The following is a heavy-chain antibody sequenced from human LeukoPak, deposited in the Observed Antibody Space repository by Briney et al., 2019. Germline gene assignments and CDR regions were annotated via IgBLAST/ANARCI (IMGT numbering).Heavy chain of an antibody. V-gene: IGHV4-4*07. CDR3: ARDRGITMIVDY. J-gene: IGHJ4*02. CDR2: IYTSGST. Sequence: SETLSLTCTFSGGSVSSYYWSWIRQPAGKGLEWIGRIYTSGSTNYNPSLKSRVTISVDTSKNRFSLKLSSVTAADTAVYYCARDRGITMIVDYWGQGTLVTVSS. CDR1: GGSVSSYY. D-gene: IGHD3-22*01.